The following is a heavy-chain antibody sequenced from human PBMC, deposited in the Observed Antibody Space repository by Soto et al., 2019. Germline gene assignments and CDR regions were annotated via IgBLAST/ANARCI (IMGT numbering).Heavy chain of an antibody. J-gene: IGHJ6*02. CDR3: VSGVAARPARLCMDL. V-gene: IGHV4-30-4*01. CDR1: GASISSDDYY. CDR2: TQYSGST. D-gene: IGHD6-6*01. Sequence: SETLSLTFTVSGASISSDDYYWTWIRQPPGKGLEWIGNTQYSGSTYYNPSLKSRVTISLDTSKNQFSLKLSSVTAADTAMYYCVSGVAARPARLCMDLGGPGTTVTLSS.